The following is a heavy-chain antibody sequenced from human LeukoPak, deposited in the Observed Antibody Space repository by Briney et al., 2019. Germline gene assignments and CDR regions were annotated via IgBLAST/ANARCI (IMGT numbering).Heavy chain of an antibody. J-gene: IGHJ5*02. CDR1: GYTFTGYY. Sequence: ASVKVSCKASGYTFTGYYMHWVRQAPGQGLEWTGWINPNSGGTNYAQKFQGRVTMTRDTSISTAHMELSRLRSDDTAVYYCARDYYDSSARGNWFDPWGQGTLVTVSS. D-gene: IGHD3-22*01. CDR3: ARDYYDSSARGNWFDP. V-gene: IGHV1-2*02. CDR2: INPNSGGT.